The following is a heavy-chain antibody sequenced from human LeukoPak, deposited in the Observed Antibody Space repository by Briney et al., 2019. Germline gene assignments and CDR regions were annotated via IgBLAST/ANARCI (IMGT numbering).Heavy chain of an antibody. CDR1: GFTFSSYA. CDR3: AKDQGSGAFDY. V-gene: IGHV3-64*01. J-gene: IGHJ4*02. CDR2: ISSNGGST. Sequence: PGGSLRLSCAASGFTFSSYAMHWVRQAPGKGLEYVSAISSNGGSTYYANSVKGRFTISRDNSKNTLYLQMGSLRAEDTAVYYCAKDQGSGAFDYWGQGTLVTVSS. D-gene: IGHD6-19*01.